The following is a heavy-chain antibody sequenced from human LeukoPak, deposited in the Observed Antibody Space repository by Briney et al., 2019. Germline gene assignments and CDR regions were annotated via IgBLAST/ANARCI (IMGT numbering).Heavy chain of an antibody. CDR3: AKVGVKYTYGQYYFDY. CDR2: ISGIDGST. J-gene: IGHJ4*02. CDR1: GFTFSSYA. Sequence: GGSLRLSCAASGFTFSSYAMSWVRQAPGKGLEWVSAISGIDGSTYYADSVKGRFTISRDNSKNTLYLQMNSLRVEDTAVYYCAKVGVKYTYGQYYFDYWGQGTLVTGSS. V-gene: IGHV3-23*01. D-gene: IGHD5-18*01.